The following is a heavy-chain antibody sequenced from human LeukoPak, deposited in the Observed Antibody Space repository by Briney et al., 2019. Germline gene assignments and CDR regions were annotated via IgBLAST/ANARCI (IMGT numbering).Heavy chain of an antibody. CDR1: GFSFSTYG. CDR2: MWYDGSKD. Sequence: GKSLRLSCAASGFSFSTYGVHWVRQAPGKGLEWVAVMWYDGSKDYYADSVKGRFTISRDTSKNTVYLQMNNLRAEDTAVYYCAKDRETYEYTFDYWGQGILVTVSS. CDR3: AKDRETYEYTFDY. D-gene: IGHD3-16*01. V-gene: IGHV3-33*06. J-gene: IGHJ4*02.